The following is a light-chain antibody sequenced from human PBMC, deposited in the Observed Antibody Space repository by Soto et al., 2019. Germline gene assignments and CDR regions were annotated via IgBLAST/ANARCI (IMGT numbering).Light chain of an antibody. J-gene: IGKJ1*01. CDR3: QQYDSYWT. CDR2: GAS. V-gene: IGKV1-5*01. Sequence: IQISLSPSTLSASVGDRVTITCRASQSISSWLAWYQQKPGKAPRLLIYGASTLESGVPSRFSGSGSGTEFTLTISSLQPDEFATYYCQQYDSYWTFGQGNKVDI. CDR1: QSISSW.